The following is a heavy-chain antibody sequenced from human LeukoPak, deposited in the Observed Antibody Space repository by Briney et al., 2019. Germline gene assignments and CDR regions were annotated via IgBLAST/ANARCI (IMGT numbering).Heavy chain of an antibody. CDR2: IKSKIDGGTT. CDR3: TTDVTMIVVVMTFDI. Sequence: PGGSLRLSCAASGFTFSNAWMSWVRQAPGKGLEWVGRIKSKIDGGTTDYAAPVKGRFTISRDDSKNTLYLQMNSLKTEDTAVYYCTTDVTMIVVVMTFDIWGQGTMVTVSS. V-gene: IGHV3-15*01. D-gene: IGHD3-22*01. CDR1: GFTFSNAW. J-gene: IGHJ3*02.